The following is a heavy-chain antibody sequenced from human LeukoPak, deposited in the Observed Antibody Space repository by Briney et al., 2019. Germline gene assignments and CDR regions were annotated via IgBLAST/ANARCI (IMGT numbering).Heavy chain of an antibody. D-gene: IGHD5-18*01. J-gene: IGHJ4*02. Sequence: GGSLRLSCAASGFTFSSYVMHWVRQAPGKGLEWVAVISYDGSNKYYADSVKGRFTISRDNSKNTLYLQMNSLRAEDTAVYYCAKDRYSYGFSVFGYWGQGTLVTVSS. CDR3: AKDRYSYGFSVFGY. CDR2: ISYDGSNK. CDR1: GFTFSSYV. V-gene: IGHV3-30*18.